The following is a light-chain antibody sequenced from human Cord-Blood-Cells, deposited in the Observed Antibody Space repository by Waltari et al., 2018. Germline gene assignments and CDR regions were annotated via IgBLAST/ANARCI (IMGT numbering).Light chain of an antibody. CDR1: SPNIGAGYD. CDR3: QSYDSSLSGSV. V-gene: IGLV1-40*01. Sequence: QSVLTQPPPVSGAPGQRVTISRTGRSPNIGAGYDVQWYQQLPGTAPKLLIYGNSNRPSGVPDRFSCSKSGTSASLAITGLQAEDEADYYCQSYDSSLSGSVFGGGTKLTVL. CDR2: GNS. J-gene: IGLJ2*01.